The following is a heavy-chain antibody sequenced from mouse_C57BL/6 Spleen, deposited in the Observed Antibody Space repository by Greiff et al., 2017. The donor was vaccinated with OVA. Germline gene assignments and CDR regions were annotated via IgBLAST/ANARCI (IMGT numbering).Heavy chain of an antibody. Sequence: VQLQQSGAELVKPGASVKISCKASGYAFSSYWMNWVKQRPGKGLEWIGQINPGDGDTNYNGKFKGKATLTEDKSSSTANMQHSSLTSEDAAVYFVARNEDDYGSYSYWGQGTLVTVS. CDR2: INPGDGDT. J-gene: IGHJ3*01. V-gene: IGHV1-80*01. CDR1: GYAFSSYW. D-gene: IGHD2-4*01. CDR3: ARNEDDYGSYSY.